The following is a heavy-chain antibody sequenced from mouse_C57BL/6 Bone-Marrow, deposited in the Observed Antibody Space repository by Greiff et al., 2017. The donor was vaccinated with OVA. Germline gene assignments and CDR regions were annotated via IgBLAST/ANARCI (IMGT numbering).Heavy chain of an antibody. J-gene: IGHJ2*01. Sequence: VQLKESGGGLVKPGGSLKLSCAASGFTFSSYAMSWVRQTPEKRLEWVATISDGGSYTYYPDNVKGRFTISRDNAKNNLYLQMSHLKSEDTAMYYCAREGFITTVVAYYLDYWGQGTTLTVSS. CDR3: AREGFITTVVAYYLDY. CDR2: ISDGGSYT. D-gene: IGHD1-1*01. V-gene: IGHV5-4*01. CDR1: GFTFSSYA.